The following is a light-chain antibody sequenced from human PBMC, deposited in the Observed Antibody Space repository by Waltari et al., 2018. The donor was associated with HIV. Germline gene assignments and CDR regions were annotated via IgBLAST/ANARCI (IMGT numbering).Light chain of an antibody. CDR1: SSNVGSYNL. CDR2: EGS. Sequence: QSALTQPASVSGSPGQSITIPCTGTSSNVGSYNLVPWYQQHPGKAPKLMIYEGSKRPSGVSNRFSGSKSGNTASLTISGLQAEDEADYYCWSYAGSSTSVFGGGTKLTVL. J-gene: IGLJ2*01. V-gene: IGLV2-23*01. CDR3: WSYAGSSTSV.